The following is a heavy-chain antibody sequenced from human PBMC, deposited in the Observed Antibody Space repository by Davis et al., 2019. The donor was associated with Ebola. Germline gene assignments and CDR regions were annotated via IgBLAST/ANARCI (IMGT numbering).Heavy chain of an antibody. Sequence: GGSLRLSCAASGFTFSSYSMNWVRQAPGKGLEWVSYISSSSTIYYADSVKGRFTISRDNAKNSLLLQMNSLGDEDTAVYYCARDRWETTLSTDFDYWGQGTLVTVSS. D-gene: IGHD1-26*01. CDR3: ARDRWETTLSTDFDY. J-gene: IGHJ4*02. CDR2: ISSSSTI. CDR1: GFTFSSYS. V-gene: IGHV3-48*02.